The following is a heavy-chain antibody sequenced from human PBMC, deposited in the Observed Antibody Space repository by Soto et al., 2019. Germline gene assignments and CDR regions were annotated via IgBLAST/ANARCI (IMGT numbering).Heavy chain of an antibody. Sequence: GASVEVSCKASGYTFTSYGISWVRQAPGQGLEWMGWISAYNGNTNYAQKLQGRVTMTTDTSTSTAYMELRSLRSDDTAVYYCARVVGVVVPAAMLDYYYYYMDVWGKGTTVTVSS. CDR3: ARVVGVVVPAAMLDYYYYYMDV. J-gene: IGHJ6*03. CDR2: ISAYNGNT. CDR1: GYTFTSYG. V-gene: IGHV1-18*01. D-gene: IGHD2-2*01.